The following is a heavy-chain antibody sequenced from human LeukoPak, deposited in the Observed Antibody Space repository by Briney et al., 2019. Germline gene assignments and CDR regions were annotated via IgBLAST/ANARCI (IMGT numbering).Heavy chain of an antibody. V-gene: IGHV4-39*01. CDR2: IYYSGST. CDR3: ARPNNPYNSTWSFDY. CDR1: GGSISSSNYY. Sequence: SETLSLTCNVSGGSISSSNYYWGWIRQPPGKGLEWIGSIYYSGSTYYNPSLKSRVTISVDTSKKQFSLKLSSVTAADTAVYYCARPNNPYNSTWSFDYWGQGTLVTVSS. D-gene: IGHD6-13*01. J-gene: IGHJ4*02.